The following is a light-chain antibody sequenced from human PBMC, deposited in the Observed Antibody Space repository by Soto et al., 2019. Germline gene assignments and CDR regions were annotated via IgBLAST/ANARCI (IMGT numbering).Light chain of an antibody. Sequence: QSALTQPASVSGSPGQSITISCTGTSSDVGSYNLVSWYQQHPGKAPKLMIYEGSKRPSGVSNRFSGSKSGNTASLTISGLQAEDEADYYCCSCAGSIVVFGGGTKLTVL. CDR1: SSDVGSYNL. V-gene: IGLV2-23*01. CDR2: EGS. J-gene: IGLJ2*01. CDR3: CSCAGSIVV.